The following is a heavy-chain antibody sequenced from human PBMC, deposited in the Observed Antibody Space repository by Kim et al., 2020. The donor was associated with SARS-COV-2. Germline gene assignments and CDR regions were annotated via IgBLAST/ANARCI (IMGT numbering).Heavy chain of an antibody. J-gene: IGHJ4*02. D-gene: IGHD5-12*01. CDR3: AHINKYSGYAADF. Sequence: RYSPSLKSRLTITKDTSKNQVVLTVTNMDPVDTATYYCAHINKYSGYAADFWGQGTLVTVSS. V-gene: IGHV2-5*01.